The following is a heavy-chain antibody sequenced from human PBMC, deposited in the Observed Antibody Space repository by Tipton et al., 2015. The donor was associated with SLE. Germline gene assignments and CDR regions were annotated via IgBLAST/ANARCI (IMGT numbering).Heavy chain of an antibody. V-gene: IGHV1-8*01. CDR3: ARGPAYSNFPNQYYCYMDV. CDR1: GYTFTSYD. D-gene: IGHD4-11*01. CDR2: MNPNNANT. Sequence: QSGAEVKKPGASVKVSCKASGYTFTSYDINWVRQAAGQGLEWLGWMNPNNANTGYAQKFQGRVSMTRDTSISTAYMELSSLRSEDTAVYYWARGPAYSNFPNQYYCYMDVWGEGTTVSGSS. J-gene: IGHJ6*03.